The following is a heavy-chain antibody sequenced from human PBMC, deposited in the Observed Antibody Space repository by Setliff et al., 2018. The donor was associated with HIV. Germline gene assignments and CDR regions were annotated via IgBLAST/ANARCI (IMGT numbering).Heavy chain of an antibody. V-gene: IGHV4-59*08. Sequence: LSLTCTVSGGSITNYYWSWIRQPPGKGLEWIGFIYYSGSTNYNPSLKSRVTISVDTSKHQFSLKLSSVTAADTAVYYCARHARSITMTTDWYFDLWGRGTLVTVSS. CDR1: GGSITNYY. CDR2: IYYSGST. CDR3: ARHARSITMTTDWYFDL. J-gene: IGHJ2*01. D-gene: IGHD3-22*01.